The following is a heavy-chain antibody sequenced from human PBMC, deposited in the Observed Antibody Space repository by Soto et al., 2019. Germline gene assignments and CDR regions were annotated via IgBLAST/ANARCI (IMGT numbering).Heavy chain of an antibody. D-gene: IGHD3-10*01. CDR2: VHSDGTTT. CDR3: ARGDRGGFDL. Sequence: PGGPLRLSCAASGFPFSKYALTWVRQAPGKGLVWVSRVHSDGTTTTYADSVKGRFTISRDNARNTVSLQMSSLRAEDTAIYYCARGDRGGFDLWGHGTVVTVSS. V-gene: IGHV3-74*01. J-gene: IGHJ3*01. CDR1: GFPFSKYA.